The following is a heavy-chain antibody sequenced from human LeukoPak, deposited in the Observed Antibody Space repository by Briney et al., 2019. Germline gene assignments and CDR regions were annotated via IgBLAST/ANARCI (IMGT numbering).Heavy chain of an antibody. CDR1: GFIFNIYS. J-gene: IGHJ2*01. Sequence: GSLRLSCAASGFIFNIYSMNWVRQAPGKGLEWVSYISSSGSTIYYADSVKGRFTISRGNAKNFLYLQMNSLRDEDTAVYYCARGVNSGNYNYWYFDLWGRGTLVTVSS. D-gene: IGHD1-26*01. CDR2: ISSSGSTI. V-gene: IGHV3-48*02. CDR3: ARGVNSGNYNYWYFDL.